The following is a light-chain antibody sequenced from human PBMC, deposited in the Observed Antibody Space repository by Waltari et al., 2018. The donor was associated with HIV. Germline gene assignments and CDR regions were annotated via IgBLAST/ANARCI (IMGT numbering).Light chain of an antibody. J-gene: IGKJ4*01. CDR2: AAS. CDR1: QGISSH. CDR3: QQVNSYPLT. Sequence: DIQLTQSPSFLSASVGDRVTITCRASQGISSHLAWYQQKPEKAPILLIYAASTLHSGVPSRFRGSGSGTEFTLTISSLQPEDFATDYCQQVNSYPLTFGGGTKVEIK. V-gene: IGKV1-9*01.